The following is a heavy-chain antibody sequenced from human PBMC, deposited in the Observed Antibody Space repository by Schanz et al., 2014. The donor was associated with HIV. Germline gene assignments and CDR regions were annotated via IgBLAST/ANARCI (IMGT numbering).Heavy chain of an antibody. Sequence: QVQLLQSGAEVKRPGSSVNVSCQTSGGTFTSYVYAWVRQAPGQGLEWLGGVTPMLGTANYAQKFQGRVTIIADESTNTVYMELTSLRSEDTAFYYCARSAEFCSGGSCPPSWFDPWGQGTLVTVSS. CDR1: GGTFTSYV. CDR2: VTPMLGTA. D-gene: IGHD2-15*01. V-gene: IGHV1-69*01. J-gene: IGHJ5*02. CDR3: ARSAEFCSGGSCPPSWFDP.